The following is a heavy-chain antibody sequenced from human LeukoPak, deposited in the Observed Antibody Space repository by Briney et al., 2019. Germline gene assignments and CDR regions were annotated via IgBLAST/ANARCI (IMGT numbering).Heavy chain of an antibody. D-gene: IGHD3-10*01. CDR2: ISGSGGST. CDR1: GFTFSSYA. CDR3: AKVMTRTMVRGVPPSDY. Sequence: PGGSLRLSCAASGFTFSSYAMSWVRQAPGKGLEWVSAISGSGGSTYYADSVKGRFTISRDNSKNTLYLQINSLRAEDTAVYYCAKVMTRTMVRGVPPSDYWGQGTLVTVSS. J-gene: IGHJ4*02. V-gene: IGHV3-23*01.